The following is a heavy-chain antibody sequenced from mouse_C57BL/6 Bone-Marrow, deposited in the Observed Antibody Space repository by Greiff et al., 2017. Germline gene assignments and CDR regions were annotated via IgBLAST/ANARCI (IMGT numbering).Heavy chain of an antibody. V-gene: IGHV1-9*01. CDR1: GYTFTGYW. J-gene: IGHJ4*01. CDR2: ILPGSGST. CDR3: ARLALLRRCYYAMDY. Sequence: QVQLQQSGAELMKPGASVKLSCKATGYTFTGYWIEWVKQRPGHGLEWIGEILPGSGSTNYNEKFKGKATFTADTSSNTAYMQLSSLTSEDSAIXYCARLALLRRCYYAMDYWGQGTSVTVSS. D-gene: IGHD1-1*01.